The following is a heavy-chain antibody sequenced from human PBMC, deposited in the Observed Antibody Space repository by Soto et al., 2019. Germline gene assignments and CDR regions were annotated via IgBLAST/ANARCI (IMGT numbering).Heavy chain of an antibody. J-gene: IGHJ6*02. D-gene: IGHD1-26*01. CDR1: GFPFSTSA. CDR3: AKYSGSYPVYNGLSL. CDR2: ISGSIDAA. Sequence: EVQLLESGGGLVQPGGSLRLSCAASGFPFSTSAMNWVRQAPGKGLEWVSIISGSIDAAYYAESVKGRFASSRDNSKNTLYLQMNSLRAEDTAVYYCAKYSGSYPVYNGLSLWGQGTTVTVS. V-gene: IGHV3-23*01.